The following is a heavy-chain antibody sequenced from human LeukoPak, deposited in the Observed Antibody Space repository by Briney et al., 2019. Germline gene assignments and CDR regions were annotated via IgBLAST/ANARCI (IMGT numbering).Heavy chain of an antibody. CDR1: GFTFSSYA. J-gene: IGHJ6*01. CDR2: ISGSGDNT. Sequence: GGSLRLSCAASGFTFSSYAMSWVRQAPGKGLEWVSAISGSGDNTYYADSVKGRFTISRDNSKNTLYLQMNGLRAEDTAVYYSAKERAVVPRGGMDVWGQGTTVFVSS. D-gene: IGHD2-2*01. V-gene: IGHV3-23*01. CDR3: AKERAVVPRGGMDV.